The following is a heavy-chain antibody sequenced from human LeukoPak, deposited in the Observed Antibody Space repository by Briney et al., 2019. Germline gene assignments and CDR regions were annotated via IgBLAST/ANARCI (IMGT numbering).Heavy chain of an antibody. CDR2: INHSGST. J-gene: IGHJ4*02. D-gene: IGHD4-17*01. Sequence: PSETLSLTCAVYGGSVSGYYWSWIGQPPGKGLEWIGEINHSGSTNYNPSLKSRVTISVDTSKNQFSLKLSSVAAADTAVYYCARGPHDYGDYAYDYWGQGTLVTVSS. CDR3: ARGPHDYGDYAYDY. CDR1: GGSVSGYY. V-gene: IGHV4-34*01.